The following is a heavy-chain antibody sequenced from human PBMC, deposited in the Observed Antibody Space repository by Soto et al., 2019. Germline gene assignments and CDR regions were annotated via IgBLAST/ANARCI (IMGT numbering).Heavy chain of an antibody. Sequence: EVQLLESGGGLVQPGGSLRLSCAASGFTFSNYAMSWVRQAPVKGLEWVSRISGSAASAYYADSVKGRFTISRDNSKNTLYLQMYSLSAEDTAVYYCAKERSSGWTDTFDYWGQGSLVTVSS. CDR3: AKERSSGWTDTFDY. D-gene: IGHD6-19*01. J-gene: IGHJ4*02. V-gene: IGHV3-23*01. CDR1: GFTFSNYA. CDR2: ISGSAASA.